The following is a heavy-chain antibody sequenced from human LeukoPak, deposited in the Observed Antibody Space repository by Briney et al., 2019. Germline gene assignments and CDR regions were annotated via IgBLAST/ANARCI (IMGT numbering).Heavy chain of an antibody. J-gene: IGHJ4*02. CDR3: AIDPYYYGSGSFSYYFDY. CDR1: GFTFSSYA. Sequence: GGSLRLSCAASGFTFSSYAMSWVRQAPAKGLERVSAISGSGGSTYFADSVKGRFTISRDNSKNTLYLQMNSLRAEDTAVYYCAIDPYYYGSGSFSYYFDYWGQGTLVTVSS. V-gene: IGHV3-23*01. D-gene: IGHD3-10*01. CDR2: ISGSGGST.